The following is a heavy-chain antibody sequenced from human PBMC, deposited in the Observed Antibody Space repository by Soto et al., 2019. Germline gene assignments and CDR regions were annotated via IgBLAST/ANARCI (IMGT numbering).Heavy chain of an antibody. CDR3: AIETVAGRDY. J-gene: IGHJ4*02. V-gene: IGHV4-4*02. CDR1: GASITSSNW. CDR2: MYASGST. Sequence: QVQLQESGPGLVKSSGTLSLTCAVSGASITSSNWWSWVRQPPGKGLEWIGEMYASGSTNYNPSLNSRVPISVDKSKNQLSLNLDSVTAADTALYYCAIETVAGRDYWGQGTLVTVSS. D-gene: IGHD6-19*01.